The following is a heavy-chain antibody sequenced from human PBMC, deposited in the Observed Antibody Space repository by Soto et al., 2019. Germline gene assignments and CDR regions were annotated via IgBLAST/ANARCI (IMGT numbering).Heavy chain of an antibody. CDR1: GGSGRNGRYY. V-gene: IGHV4-31*03. D-gene: IGHD1-26*01. J-gene: IGHJ6*02. CDR3: ARESVGSLYYYGMDV. Sequence: PSETLSLTSTASGGSGRNGRYYRPSIRQHPGKGLEWIGYIYYSGSTYYNPSLKSRVTISIDTSKNQFSLKLSSVTAADTAVYYCARESVGSLYYYGMDVWGQGTTVT. CDR2: IYYSGST.